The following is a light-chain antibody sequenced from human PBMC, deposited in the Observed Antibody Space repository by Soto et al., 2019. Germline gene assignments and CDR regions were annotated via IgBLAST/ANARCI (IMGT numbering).Light chain of an antibody. CDR1: QSVSSN. J-gene: IGKJ4*01. CDR3: QQRSNLPIP. Sequence: TVLTQPSATLSLSPGEGATLSSRASQSVSSNLAGYQQKPGQCPRLRSHDGSNRATGIAGRLNGSESGTDFTLTICSLEPADVAGYYCQQRSNLPIPFGGAAKV. CDR2: DGS. V-gene: IGKV3-11*01.